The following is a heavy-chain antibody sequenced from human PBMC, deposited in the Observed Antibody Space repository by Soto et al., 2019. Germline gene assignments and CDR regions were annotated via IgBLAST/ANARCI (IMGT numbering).Heavy chain of an antibody. V-gene: IGHV3-23*01. CDR1: GFTFTTYT. Sequence: HPGGSLRLSCVASGFTFTTYTMSWVRQAPGKGLEWVSVITGRSGGPSYADSVQGRFSIYRDNPRNMLYLQMNSLRVEDTATYYCAKARCSTTDCYVPDYWGQGTVVTVSS. CDR2: ITGRSGGP. CDR3: AKARCSTTDCYVPDY. J-gene: IGHJ4*02. D-gene: IGHD1-1*01.